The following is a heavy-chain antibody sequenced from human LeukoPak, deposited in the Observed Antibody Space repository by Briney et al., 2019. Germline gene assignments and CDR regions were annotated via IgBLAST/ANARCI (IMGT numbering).Heavy chain of an antibody. Sequence: GGSLRLSCAASGFTFSTYSMNWVRQAPGKGLEWVSSITSSSSYIYYADSVKGRFTFSRDNARNSLYLQMNSLRAEDTAVYYCARGGHAYYDSSGYRYYFDYWGQGTLVTVSS. J-gene: IGHJ4*02. CDR2: ITSSSSYI. CDR1: GFTFSTYS. D-gene: IGHD3-22*01. CDR3: ARGGHAYYDSSGYRYYFDY. V-gene: IGHV3-21*01.